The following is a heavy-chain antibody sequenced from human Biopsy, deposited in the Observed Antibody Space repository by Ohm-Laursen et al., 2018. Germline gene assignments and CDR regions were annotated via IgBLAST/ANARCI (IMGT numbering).Heavy chain of an antibody. Sequence: TQTLTLTCSSSGFSLSARGMCVSWIRQAPGKALEWLARVDWDDYKDYSASLQTKLSISKDTSNDQVVLTVSNVDPADTATYYCARTPILIVSAGLVYRHRRHLQGMDVWGQGIAVTVS. V-gene: IGHV2-70*11. J-gene: IGHJ6*02. CDR3: ARTPILIVSAGLVYRHRRHLQGMDV. CDR1: GFSLSARGMC. CDR2: VDWDDYK. D-gene: IGHD6-13*01.